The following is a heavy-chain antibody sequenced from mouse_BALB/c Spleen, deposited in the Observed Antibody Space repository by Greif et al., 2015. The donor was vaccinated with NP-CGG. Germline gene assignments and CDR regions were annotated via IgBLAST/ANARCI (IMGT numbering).Heavy chain of an antibody. J-gene: IGHJ2*01. CDR1: GYTFTSYW. CDR2: VDPSDSYT. D-gene: IGHD2-4*01. V-gene: IGHV1S127*01. CDR3: TRRDYGGAYYFDY. Sequence: QVQLQQSGAELVKPGASVKMSCKASGYTFTSYWMHWVKQRPGQGLEWIGVVDPSDSYTSYNQKFKGKATLTVDTSSSTAYMQLSSLTSEDSAVYYCTRRDYGGAYYFDYWGQGTTLTVSS.